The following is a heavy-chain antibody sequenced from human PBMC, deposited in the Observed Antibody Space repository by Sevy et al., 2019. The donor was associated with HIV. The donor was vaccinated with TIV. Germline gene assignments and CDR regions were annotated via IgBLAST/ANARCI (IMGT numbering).Heavy chain of an antibody. J-gene: IGHJ4*02. V-gene: IGHV1-24*01. CDR2: FDPEDDET. D-gene: IGHD3-22*01. CDR3: ATTKDYYESSGSPFDY. CDR1: GYTLTQLS. Sequence: ASVKVSCKVSGYTLTQLSMHWVRQAPGKGLEWMGSFDPEDDETLYAQNFQDRVTMTEDTSTGTAYMGLGTLRSEDTALYYCATTKDYYESSGSPFDYWGQGTLVTVSS.